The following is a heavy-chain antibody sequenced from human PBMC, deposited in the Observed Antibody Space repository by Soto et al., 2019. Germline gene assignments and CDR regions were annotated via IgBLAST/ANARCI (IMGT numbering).Heavy chain of an antibody. CDR2: IYSGGRT. CDR1: GFTVNSNY. D-gene: IGHD3-10*01. V-gene: IGHV3-66*01. CDR3: AGRGGPGDYFYMDV. J-gene: IGHJ6*03. Sequence: EVKLVESGGGLVQPGGSLRLSCAASGFTVNSNYMSWVRQAPGKGLEWVSVIYSGGRTYYADSVKGRFTISRDSSKNTLYLQMNSLRTEDTAVYYCAGRGGPGDYFYMDVWGKGTTVTVPS.